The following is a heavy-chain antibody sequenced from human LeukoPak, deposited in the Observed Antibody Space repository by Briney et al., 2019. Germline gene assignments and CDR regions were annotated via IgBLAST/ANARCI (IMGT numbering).Heavy chain of an antibody. J-gene: IGHJ4*02. Sequence: GGSLRLSCAASGFTVSRSYISWVRQAPGKGLEWVSVIYTSGNTYYADSVKGRFTISRDNSKNTLYLQMNSLRAEDTAVYYCARAPFYFDSSNYTYFDYWGQRTLIIVSS. CDR3: ARAPFYFDSSNYTYFDY. CDR2: IYTSGNT. CDR1: GFTVSRSY. D-gene: IGHD3-22*01. V-gene: IGHV3-53*01.